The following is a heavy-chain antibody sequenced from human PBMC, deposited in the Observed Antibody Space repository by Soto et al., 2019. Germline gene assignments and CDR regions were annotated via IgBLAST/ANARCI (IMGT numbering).Heavy chain of an antibody. D-gene: IGHD5-18*01. CDR2: IYYSGSA. CDR1: GGSISSSSYY. J-gene: IGHJ6*02. V-gene: IGHV4-39*01. Sequence: PSETLSLTCTVSGGSISSSSYYWGWIRQPPGKGLEWIGSIYYSGSAYYNPSLKSRVTISVDTSKNQFPLKLSSVTAADTAVYYCARHVGYSYGSYYYYYDMDVWGQGTTVTVSS. CDR3: ARHVGYSYGSYYYYYDMDV.